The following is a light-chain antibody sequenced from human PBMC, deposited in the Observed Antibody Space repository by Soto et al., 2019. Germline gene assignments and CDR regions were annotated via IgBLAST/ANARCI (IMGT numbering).Light chain of an antibody. CDR3: QQYGSSYT. CDR1: QSIANY. Sequence: EIVLTQSPGTLSLSPGERVSLSCRASQSIANYLAWYQQKPGQAPRLLIYGASSRATGIPDRFSVSGSGTDFTLTISRLEPEDFAVYYCQQYGSSYTFGQGTKVEI. V-gene: IGKV3-20*01. CDR2: GAS. J-gene: IGKJ2*01.